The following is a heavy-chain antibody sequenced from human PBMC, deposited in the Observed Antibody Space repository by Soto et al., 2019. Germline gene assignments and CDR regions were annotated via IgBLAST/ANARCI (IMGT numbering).Heavy chain of an antibody. D-gene: IGHD2-15*01. Sequence: GGALRLSCAASEFTFSNYAMSWVRQAPGKGLEWVSAISYGGGTTYYADSVKGRFTISRDNSKNTLYLQMNSLRAEDTAVYFCAKDTEPDATPWSDPWGQGTLVTVSS. J-gene: IGHJ5*02. CDR3: AKDTEPDATPWSDP. V-gene: IGHV3-23*01. CDR1: EFTFSNYA. CDR2: ISYGGGTT.